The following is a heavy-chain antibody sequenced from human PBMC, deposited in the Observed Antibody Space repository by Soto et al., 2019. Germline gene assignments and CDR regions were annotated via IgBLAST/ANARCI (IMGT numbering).Heavy chain of an antibody. Sequence: ASVKVSCKASGYTFTGYYMHWVRQAPGQGLERMGWINPNSGGTNYAQKFQGWVTMTRDTSISTAYMELSRLRSDDTAVYYCASRGASGYGYDAFDIWGQGTMVTVSS. CDR2: INPNSGGT. CDR1: GYTFTGYY. V-gene: IGHV1-2*04. J-gene: IGHJ3*02. D-gene: IGHD5-12*01. CDR3: ASRGASGYGYDAFDI.